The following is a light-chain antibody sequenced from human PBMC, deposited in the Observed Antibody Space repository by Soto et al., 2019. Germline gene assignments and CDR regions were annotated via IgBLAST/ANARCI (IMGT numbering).Light chain of an antibody. CDR3: QQYNNFWT. Sequence: EIVMTQSPVTLSVSPGETATLSCRASQSVSSNLAWYQQKPGQAPGLLIYGASTRATDIPARFSGSGSGTEFTLTISSLQSEDFAVYYCQQYNNFWTFGQGTKVEIK. CDR1: QSVSSN. V-gene: IGKV3-15*01. CDR2: GAS. J-gene: IGKJ1*01.